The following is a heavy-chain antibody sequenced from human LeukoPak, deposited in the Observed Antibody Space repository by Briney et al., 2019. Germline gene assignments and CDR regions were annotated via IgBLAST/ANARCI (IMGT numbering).Heavy chain of an antibody. V-gene: IGHV1-2*02. Sequence: GASVKVSCKASGYNFTGYYMHWVRQAPGQGLEWMGWINPNSGGTNYAQKFQVRITMTRDTSISTAYMEVSRLTSDDTAVFYCARSQGGLLLPFDCWGQGAMLAVCS. CDR3: ARSQGGLLLPFDC. D-gene: IGHD1-26*01. CDR2: INPNSGGT. CDR1: GYNFTGYY. J-gene: IGHJ4*02.